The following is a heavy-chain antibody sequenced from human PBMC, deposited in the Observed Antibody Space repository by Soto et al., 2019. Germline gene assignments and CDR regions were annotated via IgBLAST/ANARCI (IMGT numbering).Heavy chain of an antibody. J-gene: IGHJ4*02. CDR1: DGSISRGGYY. CDR2: IYYSGST. Sequence: SETLSLTCTVSDGSISRGGYYWSWIRQHPGKGLEWIGYIYYSGSTYYNPSLKSRVTISVDTSKNQFSLKLSSVTAADTAVYYCAREAGYYYDSSGSNFDYWGQGTLVTVSS. V-gene: IGHV4-31*03. CDR3: AREAGYYYDSSGSNFDY. D-gene: IGHD3-22*01.